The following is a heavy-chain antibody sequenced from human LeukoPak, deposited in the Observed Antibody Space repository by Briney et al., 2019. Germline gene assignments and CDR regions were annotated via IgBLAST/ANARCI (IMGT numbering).Heavy chain of an antibody. D-gene: IGHD6-19*01. CDR1: GYTFTGYY. Sequence: AAVNVSCKSSGYTFTGYYMHWVRQAPGQGLEWMGWINPNSGGTNYAQKFQGRVTMTRDTSISTAYMELSRLRSDDTAVYYCARGGYSSGWLTYAFDIWGQGTMVTVS. CDR2: INPNSGGT. CDR3: ARGGYSSGWLTYAFDI. V-gene: IGHV1-2*02. J-gene: IGHJ3*02.